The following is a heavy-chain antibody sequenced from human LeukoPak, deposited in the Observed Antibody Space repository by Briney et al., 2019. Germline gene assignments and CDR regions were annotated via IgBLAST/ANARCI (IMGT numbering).Heavy chain of an antibody. Sequence: SQTLSLTCAISGDRVSSNSATWNWIRQSPLRGLEWLGRTYRRSKWSNDYAVSLRGRIGINPDTSKNQFSLQLNSVTPEDTAVYYCARGYGGATDFWGQGTLVTVSS. CDR1: GDRVSSNSAT. J-gene: IGHJ4*02. CDR2: TYRRSKWSN. V-gene: IGHV6-1*01. CDR3: ARGYGGATDF. D-gene: IGHD3-16*01.